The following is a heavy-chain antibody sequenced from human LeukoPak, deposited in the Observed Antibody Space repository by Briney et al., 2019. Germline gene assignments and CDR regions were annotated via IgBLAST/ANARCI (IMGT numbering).Heavy chain of an antibody. CDR2: IIPIFGTA. D-gene: IGHD1-26*01. V-gene: IGHV1-69*13. J-gene: IGHJ4*02. CDR3: AREGGAYPSLDY. CDR1: GGTFSSYA. Sequence: ASVKVSCKASGGTFSSYAISWVRQAPGQGLEWMGGIIPIFGTANYAQKFQGRVTITADESTSTAYMELSSLRSEDTAVYYCAREGGAYPSLDYWGQGTLVTVSS.